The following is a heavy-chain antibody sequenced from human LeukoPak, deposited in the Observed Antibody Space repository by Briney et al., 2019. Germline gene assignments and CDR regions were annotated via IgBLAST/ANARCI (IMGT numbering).Heavy chain of an antibody. D-gene: IGHD3/OR15-3a*01. V-gene: IGHV3-33*01. CDR3: ARGPPGDFWTYDYYYYGMDV. Sequence: PGTSPRLSCAASGFPFSNYAMHWVRQDPGKGLEWVAVIWYDGGDKYYGESLKGRFTISRDNSKNTLYLQMNSLRAEDSAVYYCARGPPGDFWTYDYYYYGMDVWGQRTTVTVSS. CDR1: GFPFSNYA. J-gene: IGHJ6*02. CDR2: IWYDGGDK.